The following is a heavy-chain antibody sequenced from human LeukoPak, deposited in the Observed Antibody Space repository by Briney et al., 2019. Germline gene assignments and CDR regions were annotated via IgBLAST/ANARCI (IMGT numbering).Heavy chain of an antibody. CDR3: ARGKYGGSYGYYMDV. Sequence: GASVKVSCKASGYTFTGYYMHWVRQAPGQGLEWMGWMNPNSGNTGYAQKFQGRVTITRNTSISTAYMELSSLRSEDTAVYYCARGKYGGSYGYYMDVWGKGTTVTVSS. V-gene: IGHV1-8*03. CDR2: MNPNSGNT. D-gene: IGHD1-26*01. J-gene: IGHJ6*03. CDR1: GYTFTGYY.